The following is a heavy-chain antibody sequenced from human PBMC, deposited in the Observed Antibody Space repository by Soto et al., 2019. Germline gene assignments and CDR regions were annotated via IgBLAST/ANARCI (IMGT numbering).Heavy chain of an antibody. V-gene: IGHV3-48*01. D-gene: IGHD3-22*01. CDR3: ARDQLYYNDISGRPLNAFDV. Sequence: PGGSLRLSCAASGFTFRNYGMNWVRQAPGKGLEWVSYIGLGSSTKYYADSVEGRFTISGDNAKNSLYLQMNSLRAEDTAVYYCARDQLYYNDISGRPLNAFDVWGQGTMVTVS. CDR2: IGLGSSTK. J-gene: IGHJ3*01. CDR1: GFTFRNYG.